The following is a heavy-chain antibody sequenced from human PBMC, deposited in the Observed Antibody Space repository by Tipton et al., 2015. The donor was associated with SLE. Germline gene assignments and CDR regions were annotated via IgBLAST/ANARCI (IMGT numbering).Heavy chain of an antibody. CDR2: INPNSGGT. CDR1: GYTFTGYY. CDR3: ARVAGLQSNWYFDL. J-gene: IGHJ2*01. V-gene: IGHV1-2*02. Sequence: QSGPEVKKPGASVKVSCKASGYTFTGYYMHWVRQAPGQGLEWMGWINPNSGGTNYAQKFQGRVTMTRDTSISTAYMELSRLRSDDTAVYYCARVAGLQSNWYFDLWGRGTLVTVSS. D-gene: IGHD2-21*01.